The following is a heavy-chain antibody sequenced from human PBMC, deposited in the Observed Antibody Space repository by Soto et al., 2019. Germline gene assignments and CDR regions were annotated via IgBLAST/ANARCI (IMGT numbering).Heavy chain of an antibody. CDR3: ARDRYGSNWFDP. CDR1: GGSISSYY. V-gene: IGHV4-59*01. Sequence: SETLSLTCTVSGGSISSYYWSWIRQPPGKGLEWIGYIYYSGSTNYNPSLKSRVTISVDTSKNQFSLKLSSVTAADTAVYYCARDRYGSNWFDPWGQGTLVTVSS. CDR2: IYYSGST. J-gene: IGHJ5*02. D-gene: IGHD4-17*01.